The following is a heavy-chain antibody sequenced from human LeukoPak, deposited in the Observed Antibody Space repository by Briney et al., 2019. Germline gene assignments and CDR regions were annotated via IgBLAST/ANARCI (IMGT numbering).Heavy chain of an antibody. CDR2: MNPNSGNT. CDR3: ARVSSSGWYYYYGMDV. CDR1: GYTFTSYD. V-gene: IGHV1-8*01. Sequence: GASVKVSCTASGYTFTSYDINWVRQATGQGLEWMGWMNPNSGNTGYAQKFQGRVTMTRNTSISTAYMELRSLRSDDTAVYYCARVSSSGWYYYYGMDVWGQGTTVTVSS. J-gene: IGHJ6*02. D-gene: IGHD6-19*01.